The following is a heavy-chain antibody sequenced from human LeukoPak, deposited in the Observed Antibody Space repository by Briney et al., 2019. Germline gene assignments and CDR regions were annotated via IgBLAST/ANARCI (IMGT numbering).Heavy chain of an antibody. J-gene: IGHJ3*02. V-gene: IGHV3-53*01. D-gene: IGHD4-17*01. CDR1: GFTDNNNY. CDR3: ARTTVTPGSYDAFDI. CDR2: IYGDGST. Sequence: GGSLRLSCAASGFTDNNNYMSWVRQVSGKGLEWVSIIYGDGSTYYADSLKGRFTISRDNSKNTLYLQMNSLRAEDAAVYYCARTTVTPGSYDAFDIWGQGTMVTVSS.